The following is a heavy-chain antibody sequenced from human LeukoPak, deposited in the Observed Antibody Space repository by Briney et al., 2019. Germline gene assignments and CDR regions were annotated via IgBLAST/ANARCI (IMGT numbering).Heavy chain of an antibody. V-gene: IGHV3-23*01. J-gene: IGHJ4*02. D-gene: IGHD1-1*01. Sequence: GGSLRLSCAASGFTFSSYAMNWVRQAPGKGLEWVSGISGSGGTTYYADSVQGRFTISRDNSKNTLYVQMNSLRAEDTAVYYCATNLERGYFDYWGQGTLVIVSS. CDR3: ATNLERGYFDY. CDR2: ISGSGGTT. CDR1: GFTFSSYA.